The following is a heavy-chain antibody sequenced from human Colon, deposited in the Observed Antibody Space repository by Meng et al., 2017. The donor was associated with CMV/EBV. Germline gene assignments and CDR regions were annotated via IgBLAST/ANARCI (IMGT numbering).Heavy chain of an antibody. V-gene: IGHV4-34*01. CDR1: GESFVGYY. D-gene: IGHD2-2*01. Sequence: QLRQCGAGLFQPPETLPLTCAVYGESFVGYYWTWIRQPPGRGLEWIGESYYTGSTNYSPSLKSRVTISLDTSKNQFSLKLNSVTAADTAVYYCARATKSSCWEVLDYWGHGTLVTASS. CDR2: SYYTGST. J-gene: IGHJ4*01. CDR3: ARATKSSCWEVLDY.